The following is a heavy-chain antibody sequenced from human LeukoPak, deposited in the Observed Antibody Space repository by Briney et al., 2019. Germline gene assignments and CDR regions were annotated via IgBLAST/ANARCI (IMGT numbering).Heavy chain of an antibody. J-gene: IGHJ4*02. CDR1: GFTFTSYG. CDR2: ITYDGYYK. Sequence: GGSLRLSCAASGFTFTSYGMHWVRQAPGKGLEWVALITYDGYYKYYSDSVKGRFTISSDTSKNTMYLQMNRLRAEDTAVYYCARDLSPVVRASPMGYWGQGTLVTVSS. CDR3: ARDLSPVVRASPMGY. D-gene: IGHD3-10*01. V-gene: IGHV3-30*03.